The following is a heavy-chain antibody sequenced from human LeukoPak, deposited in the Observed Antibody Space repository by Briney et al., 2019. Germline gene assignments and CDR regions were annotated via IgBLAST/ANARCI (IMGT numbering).Heavy chain of an antibody. CDR1: GGSISSSSYY. CDR3: ARQAYSSPYNWFDP. J-gene: IGHJ5*02. D-gene: IGHD6-13*01. CDR2: IYYSGST. V-gene: IGHV4-39*01. Sequence: PSETLSLTCTVSGGSISSSSYYWGWIRQPPGKGLEWIGSIYYSGSTYYNPSLKSRVTISVDTSKNQFSLKLSSVTAADTAVYYCARQAYSSPYNWFDPWGQGTLVTVSS.